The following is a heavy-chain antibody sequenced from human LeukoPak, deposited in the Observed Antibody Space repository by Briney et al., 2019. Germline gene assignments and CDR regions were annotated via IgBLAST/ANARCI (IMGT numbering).Heavy chain of an antibody. J-gene: IGHJ3*02. CDR2: IYYSGGT. V-gene: IGHV4-59*01. CDR3: AISGYSYGDAFDI. CDR1: GGSISSYY. Sequence: SETLSLTCTVSGGSISSYYWSWIRQPPGKGLEWIGDIYYSGGTNYNPSLKSRVTISVDTSKNQFSLKLSSVTAADTAVYYCAISGYSYGDAFDIWGQGTMVTVSS. D-gene: IGHD5-18*01.